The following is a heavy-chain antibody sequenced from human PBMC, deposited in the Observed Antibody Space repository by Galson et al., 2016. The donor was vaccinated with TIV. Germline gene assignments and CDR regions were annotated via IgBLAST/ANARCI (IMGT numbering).Heavy chain of an antibody. CDR1: SGSISSGNSY. CDR3: ARSVRGPYYYDSTGYPYYFDY. J-gene: IGHJ4*02. Sequence: LSLTCTVSSGSISSGNSYWSWIRQPAGKGLEWIGRIHSTGSTNYNTSLKSRLTISVDTSKNQFSLKLTSVTAADTAVYYCARSVRGPYYYDSTGYPYYFDYWGQGTLVTVSS. CDR2: IHSTGST. V-gene: IGHV4-61*02. D-gene: IGHD3-22*01.